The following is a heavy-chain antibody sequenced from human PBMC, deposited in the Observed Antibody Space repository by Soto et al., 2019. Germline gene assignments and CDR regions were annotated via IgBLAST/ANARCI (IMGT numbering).Heavy chain of an antibody. CDR3: ARIRTYDTSGYYSSFYFDY. Sequence: QLQLQESGSGLVKPSQTLSLTCTVSRGSISTSGYSWGWIRQPPGKGLEWIGYIYHSGSAYYNPSLESRVTISVDRSKNQFSLRMSSVTAADTAVYYCARIRTYDTSGYYSSFYFDYWGQGTLVTVSS. CDR1: RGSISTSGYS. J-gene: IGHJ4*02. CDR2: IYHSGSA. V-gene: IGHV4-30-2*01. D-gene: IGHD3-22*01.